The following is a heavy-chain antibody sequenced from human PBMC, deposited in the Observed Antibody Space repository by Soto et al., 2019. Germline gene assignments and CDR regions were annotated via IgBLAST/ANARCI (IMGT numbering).Heavy chain of an antibody. CDR2: MSHDGSSS. CDR3: ARDFPYCGSTSCYSAAPKY. CDR1: GFTFGSYW. V-gene: IGHV3-30-3*01. D-gene: IGHD2-2*01. Sequence: GGSLRLSCAVSGFTFGSYWMNWVRQTPDKGLEWVAVMSHDGSSSFYADSVKGRFTISRDNSKTTLYLQMNSLSTEDTAVYYCARDFPYCGSTSCYSAAPKYWGQGTLVTVSS. J-gene: IGHJ4*02.